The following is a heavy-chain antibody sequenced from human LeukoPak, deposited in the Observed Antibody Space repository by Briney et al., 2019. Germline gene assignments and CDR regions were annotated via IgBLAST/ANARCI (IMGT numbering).Heavy chain of an antibody. V-gene: IGHV4-4*09. CDR3: ARGPPFDY. CDR2: IYTGGIT. CDR1: GDSISSEY. Sequence: PSETLSLTCTVSGDSISSEYWSRIRQPPGKSLEWVGYIYTGGITNYNPSLKSRVTISVDTSKNQFSLRLTSVTAADTAMYYCARGPPFDYWGQGTLVAVSS. J-gene: IGHJ4*02.